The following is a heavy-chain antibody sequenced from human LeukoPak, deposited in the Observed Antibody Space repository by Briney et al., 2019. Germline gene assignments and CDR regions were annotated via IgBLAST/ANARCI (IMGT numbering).Heavy chain of an antibody. CDR1: GDSISNYY. Sequence: SETLSLTCTVSGDSISNYYWTGTRQSAGKGLQWIGRINTSGNTNYNPYLKSRVTLSLDTSKNQFSLNLSSVTAADTAVYYCARERLGFRVDVWGKGTTVTVSS. D-gene: IGHD3-10*01. V-gene: IGHV4-4*07. CDR2: INTSGNT. CDR3: ARERLGFRVDV. J-gene: IGHJ6*04.